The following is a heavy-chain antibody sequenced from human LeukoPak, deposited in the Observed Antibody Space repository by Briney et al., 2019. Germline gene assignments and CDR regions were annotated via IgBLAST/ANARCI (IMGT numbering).Heavy chain of an antibody. D-gene: IGHD2-15*01. J-gene: IGHJ4*02. CDR3: ARDQVARDIVVVLAATGTIDY. Sequence: ASVKVSCKASGYSFTNYGISWVRQAPGQGLEWMGWISGYNGDTNYAQKFQGRVTMTTDTSTSTAYMQLRSLRSDDTAVYYCARDQVARDIVVVLAATGTIDYWGQGTLVTVSS. V-gene: IGHV1-18*01. CDR2: ISGYNGDT. CDR1: GYSFTNYG.